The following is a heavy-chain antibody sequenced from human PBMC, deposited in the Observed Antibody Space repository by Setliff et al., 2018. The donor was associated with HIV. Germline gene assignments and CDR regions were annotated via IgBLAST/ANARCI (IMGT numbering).Heavy chain of an antibody. CDR1: GGSISSYY. V-gene: IGHV4-59*03. CDR2: IYYSGSS. CDR3: AGGDLYGDYAFSY. J-gene: IGHJ4*02. D-gene: IGHD4-17*01. Sequence: SETLSLTCTVSGGSISSYYWSVFRQPPGKGLEWIGYIYYSGSSNYNPSLKSRVTISVDTSNNQFALKLSSVTAADTAVYYCAGGDLYGDYAFSYWGQGTLVTVSS.